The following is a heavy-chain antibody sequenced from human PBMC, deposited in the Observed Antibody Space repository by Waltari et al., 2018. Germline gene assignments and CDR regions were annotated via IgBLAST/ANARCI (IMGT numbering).Heavy chain of an antibody. D-gene: IGHD3-10*01. CDR2: GYHRGNT. J-gene: IGHJ3*01. Sequence: QVQLQESGPGLVKPSGTLSLICSVSGGSVNSRDWWTWVRQPPGKGREWIGEGYHRGNTTYNPSHKSRVTISVDKTKNQFSLKLTSVTAADTAVYYCVRRGEGTMVYNDAFDFWGLGTKVTVSS. V-gene: IGHV4-4*02. CDR3: VRRGEGTMVYNDAFDF. CDR1: GGSVNSRDW.